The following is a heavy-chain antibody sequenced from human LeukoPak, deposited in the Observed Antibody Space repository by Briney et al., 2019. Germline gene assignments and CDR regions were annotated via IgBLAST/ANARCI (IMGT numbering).Heavy chain of an antibody. V-gene: IGHV4-59*08. J-gene: IGHJ4*02. Sequence: SETLSLTCTVSGGSIRSYYWSWIRQPPGKGLEWIGYVSYTGSTNYNPSLKSRVTISVDTSKNQFSLRLSSVSAADTAVYYCARQRHYYDSTTYYYAYFDYWGQGTLVTVSS. CDR2: VSYTGST. CDR1: GGSIRSYY. D-gene: IGHD3-22*01. CDR3: ARQRHYYDSTTYYYAYFDY.